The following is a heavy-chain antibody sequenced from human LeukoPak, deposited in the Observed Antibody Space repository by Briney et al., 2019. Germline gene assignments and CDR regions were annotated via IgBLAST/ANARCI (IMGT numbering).Heavy chain of an antibody. J-gene: IGHJ6*03. CDR1: GYTFSSYG. CDR2: ISAYNGHT. CDR3: ARTYSTTNPRYYYYYMDV. V-gene: IGHV1-18*01. D-gene: IGHD6-13*01. Sequence: AASVKVSCKASGYTFSSYGISWVRQAPGQGLEWMGWISAYNGHTNYAQKLQGRVTMTTDTSTSTAYMELRSLRSDDTAVYYCARTYSTTNPRYYYYYMDVWGKGTTVTVSS.